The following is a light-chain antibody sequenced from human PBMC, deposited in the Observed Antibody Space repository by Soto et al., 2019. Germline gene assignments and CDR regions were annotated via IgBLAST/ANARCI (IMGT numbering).Light chain of an antibody. Sequence: EIVLTQSPGTLSLSPGERATLSCRASQSVSSSYLAWYQQKPGQAPRLLIYGASSRATGIPDRFSGSGSGTAFNLLISSREPEHFAVAYCQQYGRSPGSAFGEGTNLE. CDR3: QQYGRSPGSA. V-gene: IGKV3-20*01. CDR2: GAS. CDR1: QSVSSSY. J-gene: IGKJ2*01.